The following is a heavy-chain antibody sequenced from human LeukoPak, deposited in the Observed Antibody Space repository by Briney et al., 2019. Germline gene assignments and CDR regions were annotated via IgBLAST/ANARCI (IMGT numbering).Heavy chain of an antibody. V-gene: IGHV1-2*02. D-gene: IGHD3-10*01. CDR2: INPNSGGT. CDR1: GYTFTDYY. CDR3: ARDYYNGSGSLHYFDY. Sequence: ASVKVSCKASGYTFTDYYMHWVRQAPGQGLEWMGWINPNSGGTKYAPKFQGRVTITRDTSISTAYMDLSSLRSDDTAVYYCARDYYNGSGSLHYFDYWGQGTLVTVSS. J-gene: IGHJ4*02.